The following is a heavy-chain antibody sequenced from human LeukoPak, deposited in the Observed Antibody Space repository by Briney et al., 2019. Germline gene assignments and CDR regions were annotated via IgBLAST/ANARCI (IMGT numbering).Heavy chain of an antibody. CDR3: ARRDHGDYGEEY. CDR2: IKWNGGST. CDR1: GFTFDDYG. Sequence: GGSLRLSCVASGFTFDDYGMSWVRHAPGKGLEWVSGIKWNGGSTGYADSVKGRFTISRDNAKNSLSLQMNSLRAEDTAVYYCARRDHGDYGEEYWGQGTLVTVSS. V-gene: IGHV3-20*04. D-gene: IGHD4-17*01. J-gene: IGHJ4*02.